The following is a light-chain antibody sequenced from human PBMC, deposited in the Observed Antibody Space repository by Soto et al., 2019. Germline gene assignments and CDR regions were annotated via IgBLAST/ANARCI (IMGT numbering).Light chain of an antibody. CDR1: QSVTTN. CDR3: QQYHSWPHT. V-gene: IGKV3-15*01. J-gene: IGKJ2*01. CDR2: GAF. Sequence: ETVLTQSPATLSVSPGERATFSCKASQSVTTNLAWYQQKPGQVPRLLIYGAFTRATGIPARFSGSGSGTEFTLSISSLQSEDFAIYHCQQYHSWPHTFGQGNTLEIK.